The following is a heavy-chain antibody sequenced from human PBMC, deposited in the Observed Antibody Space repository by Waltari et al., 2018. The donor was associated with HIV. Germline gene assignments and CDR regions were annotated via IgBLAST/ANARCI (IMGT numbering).Heavy chain of an antibody. CDR1: GSPLSAFP. D-gene: IGHD4-17*01. Sequence: EMQLVESGGGLVQPGGSLRLSWAALGSPLSAFPMNWVRQAPGKGLEWVSYIDSSSSVVHYSDSVKGRFTISRDNAKRSLFLQMNSLRAEDTALYYCVRPATVTSDGFDYWGQGTLVTVSS. J-gene: IGHJ4*02. CDR2: IDSSSSVV. V-gene: IGHV3-48*01. CDR3: VRPATVTSDGFDY.